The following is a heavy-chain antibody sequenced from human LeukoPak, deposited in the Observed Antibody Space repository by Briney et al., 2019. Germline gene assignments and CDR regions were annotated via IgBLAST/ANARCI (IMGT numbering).Heavy chain of an antibody. V-gene: IGHV3-7*03. CDR3: GAGNGIDY. Sequence: GGSLRLSCAASGFVFSNYWMSWVRQAPGKGLEWVANIKPDGTEKYYADSVKGRFTISKDNAENSLFLQMNSLRPEDTAVYYCGAGNGIDYWGQGALVTVSS. CDR1: GFVFSNYW. CDR2: IKPDGTEK. J-gene: IGHJ4*02. D-gene: IGHD2-8*01.